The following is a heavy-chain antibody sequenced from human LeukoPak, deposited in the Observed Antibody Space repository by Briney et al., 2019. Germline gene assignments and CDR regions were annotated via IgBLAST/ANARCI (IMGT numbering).Heavy chain of an antibody. CDR1: GFTFSIYA. J-gene: IGHJ4*02. CDR2: ITSSGDGT. Sequence: PGGSLRLSCAASGFTFSIYAMSWVRQAPGKGLQWVSSITSSGDGTYYADSVKGRFTISRDNSENMLYLQMNSLRAEDTAVYYCARGSGPFDYWGQGTLVTVSS. D-gene: IGHD3-3*01. CDR3: ARGSGPFDY. V-gene: IGHV3-23*01.